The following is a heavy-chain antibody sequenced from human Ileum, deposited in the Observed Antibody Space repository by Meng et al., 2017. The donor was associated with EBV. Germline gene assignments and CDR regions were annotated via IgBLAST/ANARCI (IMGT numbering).Heavy chain of an antibody. CDR2: ININTGNP. D-gene: IGHD6-19*01. V-gene: IGHV7-4-1*01. J-gene: IGHJ4*02. CDR3: ARDKIAVAGITGDY. Sequence: VQLVKLGSELKKPGDSVKVSCQAAGYTFTSSSMNWVRHAPGQGLEWMGWININTGNPTYAQGFTGRFVFSLDTSVSTAYLQIDSLKAEDTAVYYCARDKIAVAGITGDYWGQGTLVTVSS. CDR1: GYTFTSSS.